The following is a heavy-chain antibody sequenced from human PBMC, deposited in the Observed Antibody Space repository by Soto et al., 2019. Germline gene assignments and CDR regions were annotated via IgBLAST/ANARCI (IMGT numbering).Heavy chain of an antibody. J-gene: IGHJ2*01. Sequence: SETLSLTCTVSGASINNNDYYRSWIRQTPGKGLEWIGYVYYSGTTDYIPSLKSRLSMSIDKSQNQFTLKLNSVTAADTATYYCARMSYFYDKWYFDLWGRGPLVTVSS. CDR1: GASINNNDYY. CDR2: VYYSGTT. V-gene: IGHV4-30-4*01. CDR3: ARMSYFYDKWYFDL. D-gene: IGHD3-22*01.